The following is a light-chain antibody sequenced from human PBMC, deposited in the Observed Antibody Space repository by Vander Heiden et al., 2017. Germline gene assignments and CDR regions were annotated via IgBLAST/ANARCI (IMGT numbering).Light chain of an antibody. CDR3: QQNESLPT. J-gene: IGKJ2*01. Sequence: DIQMTQSPAFLSASVGDRVTITCQASQYIGKYLSWYQQKPGKAPNLLIYAASNLEVGVPSRFSASGSGTEFILTINSLQPEDIAVYYCQQNESLPTFGQGTKVEIK. V-gene: IGKV1-33*01. CDR2: AAS. CDR1: QYIGKY.